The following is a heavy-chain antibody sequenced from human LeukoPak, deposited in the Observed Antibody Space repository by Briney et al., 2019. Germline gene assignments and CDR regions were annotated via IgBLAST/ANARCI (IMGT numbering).Heavy chain of an antibody. Sequence: GGSLRLSCAASAFTFSSYSMNWVGQAAGKGLEWVSYISSSSTIYYADSVKGRFTISRDNAKNSLYLQMNSLRDEDTAVYYCARGSWVSPFDYWGQGTLVTVSS. CDR1: AFTFSSYS. CDR3: ARGSWVSPFDY. V-gene: IGHV3-48*02. D-gene: IGHD3-10*01. J-gene: IGHJ4*02. CDR2: ISSSSTI.